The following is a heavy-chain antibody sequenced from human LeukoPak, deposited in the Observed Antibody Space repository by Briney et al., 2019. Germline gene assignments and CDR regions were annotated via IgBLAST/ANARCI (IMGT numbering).Heavy chain of an antibody. CDR3: ARRECSGGSCRGTNAFDI. CDR2: ISSSGSTI. CDR1: GFTFSDYY. V-gene: IGHV3-11*01. Sequence: PGGSLRLSCAASGFTFSDYYMSWIRQAPGKGLEWVSYISSSGSTIYYADSVKGRFTISRDNAKNSLYLQMNSLRAEDTAVYYCARRECSGGSCRGTNAFDIWGQGTMVTVSS. J-gene: IGHJ3*02. D-gene: IGHD2-15*01.